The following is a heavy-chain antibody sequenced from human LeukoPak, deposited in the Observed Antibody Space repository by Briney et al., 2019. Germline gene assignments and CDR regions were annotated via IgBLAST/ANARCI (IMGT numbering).Heavy chain of an antibody. J-gene: IGHJ4*02. Sequence: GRSLRLSCAASGFTFSSYGMHWVRQAPGKGLEWVAVIWYDGSNKYYADSVKGRFTVSRDNSKNTLYLQMNSLRAEDTAVYYRARKSSSWYPNYYFDYWGQGTLVTVSS. D-gene: IGHD6-13*01. CDR1: GFTFSSYG. CDR2: IWYDGSNK. CDR3: ARKSSSWYPNYYFDY. V-gene: IGHV3-33*01.